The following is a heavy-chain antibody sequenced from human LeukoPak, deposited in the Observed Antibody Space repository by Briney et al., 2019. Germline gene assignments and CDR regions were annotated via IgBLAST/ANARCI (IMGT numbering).Heavy chain of an antibody. CDR1: GYSISSGYY. CDR2: IYHSGST. J-gene: IGHJ4*02. Sequence: SETLSLTCTVSGYSISSGYYWGWIRQPPGKGLEWIGSIYHSGSTYYNPSLKSRVTISVDTSKNQFSLKLSSVTAADTAVYYCARDLGYCSGGSCYGDYWGQGTLVTVSS. D-gene: IGHD2-15*01. V-gene: IGHV4-38-2*02. CDR3: ARDLGYCSGGSCYGDY.